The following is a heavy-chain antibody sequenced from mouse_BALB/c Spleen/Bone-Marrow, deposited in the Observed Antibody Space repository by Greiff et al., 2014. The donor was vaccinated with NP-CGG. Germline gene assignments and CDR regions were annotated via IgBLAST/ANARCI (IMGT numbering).Heavy chain of an antibody. Sequence: EVKLQESGAELVKPGASVKLSCTASGFNIKDTYMHWVKQRPEQGLEWIGRIDPANGNTKYDPKFQGKATITADTSSNTAYLQLSSLTSEDTAVYYCARYRLGTYFDYWGQGTTLTGSS. D-gene: IGHD1-2*01. V-gene: IGHV14-3*02. CDR2: IDPANGNT. J-gene: IGHJ2*01. CDR3: ARYRLGTYFDY. CDR1: GFNIKDTY.